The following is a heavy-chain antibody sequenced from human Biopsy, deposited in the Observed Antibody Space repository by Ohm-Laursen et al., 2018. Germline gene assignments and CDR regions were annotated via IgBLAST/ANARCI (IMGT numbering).Heavy chain of an antibody. Sequence: ASVKVSCKASGYTFSSYGINWVRQAPGQGPEWLGWISTYNGNTNYAQNLQGRVTMTTDTSTSTAYMELRSLRSDDTAVYYCARGGTLVVVPTAVLHSFDIWGQGTMVTVSS. V-gene: IGHV1-18*01. J-gene: IGHJ3*02. CDR2: ISTYNGNT. CDR1: GYTFSSYG. D-gene: IGHD2-2*01. CDR3: ARGGTLVVVPTAVLHSFDI.